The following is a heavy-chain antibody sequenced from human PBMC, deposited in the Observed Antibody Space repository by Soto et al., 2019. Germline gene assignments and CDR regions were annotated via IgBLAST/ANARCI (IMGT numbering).Heavy chain of an antibody. Sequence: XSVQDSCTAAGDSFTCDYIHFVRQTTGQGLEWVGWINPNTGGTNYVQKLQDRVTMTRDTSISTAYMELSSLRSDDTAVYFCARRSNSGSSWSQFGKWGQGTLVTLSS. CDR3: ARRSNSGSSWSQFGK. CDR1: GDSFTCDY. J-gene: IGHJ4*02. D-gene: IGHD3-10*01. V-gene: IGHV1-2*02. CDR2: INPNTGGT.